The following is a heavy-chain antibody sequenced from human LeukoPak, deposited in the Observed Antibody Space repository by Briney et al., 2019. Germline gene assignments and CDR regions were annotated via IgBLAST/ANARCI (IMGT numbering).Heavy chain of an antibody. Sequence: GGSLRLSCAASGFTFSSYWMSWVRQAPGKGLEWVANIRQDGSEKYYVDSVKGRFTISRDNAKNSLYLQMNSLRAEDTAVYYCARVRMYYYDSSGYFDYWGQGTLVTVSS. J-gene: IGHJ4*02. V-gene: IGHV3-7*01. CDR3: ARVRMYYYDSSGYFDY. D-gene: IGHD3-22*01. CDR1: GFTFSSYW. CDR2: IRQDGSEK.